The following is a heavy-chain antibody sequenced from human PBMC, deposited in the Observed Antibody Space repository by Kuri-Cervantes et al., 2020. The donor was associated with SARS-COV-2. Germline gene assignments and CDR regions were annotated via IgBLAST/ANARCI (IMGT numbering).Heavy chain of an antibody. J-gene: IGHJ4*02. CDR1: GFTFSSYA. CDR3: AKYIGSGTNTPDY. D-gene: IGHD3-10*01. V-gene: IGHV3-23*01. Sequence: GGSLRLSCAASGFTFSSYAMSWVRQAPGKGLEWVSAISGSGGRTYYADSVKGRFTLSRDNSNNTLYLQMNSLRADYTAVYYCAKYIGSGTNTPDYWGQGTLVTVSS. CDR2: ISGSGGRT.